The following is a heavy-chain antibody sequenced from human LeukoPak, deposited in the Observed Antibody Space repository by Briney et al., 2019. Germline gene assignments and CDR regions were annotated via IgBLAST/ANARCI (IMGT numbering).Heavy chain of an antibody. D-gene: IGHD6-25*01. CDR2: ISGSGGTI. J-gene: IGHJ4*02. CDR3: AKFFAPSGGASGWTWAIDY. CDR1: GFTFSSYA. Sequence: GGSLRLSCAASGFTFSSYAMTWVRQPPGKGPEWVAAISGSGGTIYSADSAKGRYTISRDNFKNTLYLQMNSLRVEDSALYYCAKFFAPSGGASGWTWAIDYWGQGTLVTVSS. V-gene: IGHV3-23*01.